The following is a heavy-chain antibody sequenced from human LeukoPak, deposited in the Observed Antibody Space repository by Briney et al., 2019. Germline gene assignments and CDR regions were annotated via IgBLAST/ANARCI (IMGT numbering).Heavy chain of an antibody. J-gene: IGHJ4*02. V-gene: IGHV4-34*01. CDR3: ARGLLRAVHNSLAT. CDR1: IWSFSRYW. D-gene: IGHD1-26*01. Sequence: SETLSLTCAASIWSFSRYWWSWLRQPPGKGLEWIGEISHSGSTNYNPSLKSRVSMSADMAKNQFSLKLNSVTAADTAVYYYARGLLRAVHNSLATWGQGPL. CDR2: ISHSGST.